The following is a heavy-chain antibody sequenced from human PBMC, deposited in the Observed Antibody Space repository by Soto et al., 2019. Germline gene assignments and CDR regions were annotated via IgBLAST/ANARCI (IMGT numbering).Heavy chain of an antibody. D-gene: IGHD2-8*01. CDR2: IFSNDEK. CDR3: ARTAVMVYATSWFDP. Sequence: QVTLKESGPVLVKPTETLTLTCTVSGFSLSNARMGVSWIRQPPGKALEWLAHIFSNDEKSYSTSLKSRITISKDTTKIQVVLTMTNMDPVDTATYYCARTAVMVYATSWFDPWGQGTLVTVSS. CDR1: GFSLSNARMG. V-gene: IGHV2-26*01. J-gene: IGHJ5*02.